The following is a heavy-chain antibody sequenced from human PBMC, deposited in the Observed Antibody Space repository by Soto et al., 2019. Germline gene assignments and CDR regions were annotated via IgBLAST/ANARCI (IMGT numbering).Heavy chain of an antibody. Sequence: GSLRLSCAASGFTFSSYAMSWVRQAPGKGLEWVSAISGSGGSTYYADSVKGRFTISRDNSKNTLYLQMNSLRAEDTAVYYCAKSPGYSSSWLNWFAPWGQGTLVTVSS. V-gene: IGHV3-23*01. D-gene: IGHD6-13*01. J-gene: IGHJ5*02. CDR1: GFTFSSYA. CDR3: AKSPGYSSSWLNWFAP. CDR2: ISGSGGST.